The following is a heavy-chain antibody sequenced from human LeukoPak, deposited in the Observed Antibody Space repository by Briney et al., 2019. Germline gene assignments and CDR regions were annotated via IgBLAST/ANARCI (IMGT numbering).Heavy chain of an antibody. CDR3: ASWLYYDILTGYYSEDAFDI. J-gene: IGHJ3*02. CDR2: IIPIFGTA. CDR1: GGTFSSYA. D-gene: IGHD3-9*01. Sequence: SVKVSCKASGGTFSSYAISWVRQPPGQGLEWMGGIIPIFGTANYAQKSQGRVTITTDESTSPAYMELSSLRAGDTAVYYCASWLYYDILTGYYSEDAFDIWGQGTMVTVSS. V-gene: IGHV1-69*05.